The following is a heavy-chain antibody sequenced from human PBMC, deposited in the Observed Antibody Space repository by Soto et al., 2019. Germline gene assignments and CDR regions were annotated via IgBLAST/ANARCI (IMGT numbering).Heavy chain of an antibody. D-gene: IGHD3-9*01. CDR2: ISAYNGNT. Sequence: GASVKLSCKSSGYTFTNYVLTWVRQAPGQGPEWVGWISAYNGNTHYAQKLQGRVAMTTDTSTSTAYMELRSLSSDDTAVYYCARPQNDILTDSYTNYFDSWGQGTPVTVSS. J-gene: IGHJ4*02. CDR3: ARPQNDILTDSYTNYFDS. CDR1: GYTFTNYV. V-gene: IGHV1-18*01.